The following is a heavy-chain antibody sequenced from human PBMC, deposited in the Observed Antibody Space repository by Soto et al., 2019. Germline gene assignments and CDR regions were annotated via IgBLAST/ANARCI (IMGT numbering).Heavy chain of an antibody. Sequence: GASVKVSCKASGYTFTSYGISWVRQAPGQGLEWMGWISAYNGNTNYAQKLQGRVTMTTDTSTSTAYMELRSLRSDDTAVYYCARGGVTDSSGYAYDAFDIWGQGTMVTVSS. J-gene: IGHJ3*02. CDR3: ARGGVTDSSGYAYDAFDI. CDR1: GYTFTSYG. V-gene: IGHV1-18*04. CDR2: ISAYNGNT. D-gene: IGHD3-22*01.